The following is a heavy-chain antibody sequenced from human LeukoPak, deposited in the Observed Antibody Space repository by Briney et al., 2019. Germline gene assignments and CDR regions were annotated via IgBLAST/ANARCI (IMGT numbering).Heavy chain of an antibody. V-gene: IGHV1-2*02. CDR1: GYTFTGYY. Sequence: ASVKVSCKASGYTFTGYYMHWVRQAPGQGLEWMGWINPNSGGTNYAQKFQGRVTMTRDTSTSTVYMELSSLRSEDTAVYYCARLGEYDILTGYLGREGGDYWGQGTLVTVSS. CDR3: ARLGEYDILTGYLGREGGDY. D-gene: IGHD3-9*01. J-gene: IGHJ4*02. CDR2: INPNSGGT.